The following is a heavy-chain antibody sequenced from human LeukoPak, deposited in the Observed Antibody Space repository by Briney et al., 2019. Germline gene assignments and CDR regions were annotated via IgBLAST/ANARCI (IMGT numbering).Heavy chain of an antibody. Sequence: SETLSLTCAVYGGSFSGYYWSWIRQPPGKGLEWIGEINHSGSTNYNPSLKSRVTISVDTSKNQFSLKLSSVTAADTAVYYCARRNYGGTLEYWGQGTLVTVSS. V-gene: IGHV4-34*01. CDR2: INHSGST. CDR1: GGSFSGYY. CDR3: ARRNYGGTLEY. J-gene: IGHJ4*02. D-gene: IGHD4-23*01.